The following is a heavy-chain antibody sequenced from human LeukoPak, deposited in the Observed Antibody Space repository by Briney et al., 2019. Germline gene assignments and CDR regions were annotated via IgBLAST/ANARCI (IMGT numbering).Heavy chain of an antibody. J-gene: IGHJ4*02. CDR1: GDSGSSNRAS. CDR2: TYYRSKWYN. D-gene: IGHD7-27*01. V-gene: IGHV6-1*01. CDR3: ARETWDYFDY. Sequence: SQTLSLTCAISGDSGSSNRASKWNWIRQSPSRGLEWLGRTYYRSKWYNDYAVSVKSRITINPDTSNNQFSLQLNSVTPEDTAVYYCARETWDYFDYWGQGTLVTVPS.